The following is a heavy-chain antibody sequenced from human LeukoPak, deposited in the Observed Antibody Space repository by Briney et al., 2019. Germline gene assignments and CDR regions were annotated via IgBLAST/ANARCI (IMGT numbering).Heavy chain of an antibody. J-gene: IGHJ4*02. CDR3: ARGVKRNWNYAFDY. D-gene: IGHD1-7*01. V-gene: IGHV3-33*01. Sequence: GRSLRLSCAASGFTFSSYGMHWVRQAPGKGLEWVAVIWYDGSNKYYADSVKGRFTISRDNSKNTLYLQMNSLRAEDTAVYYCARGVKRNWNYAFDYWGQGTLVTVSS. CDR2: IWYDGSNK. CDR1: GFTFSSYG.